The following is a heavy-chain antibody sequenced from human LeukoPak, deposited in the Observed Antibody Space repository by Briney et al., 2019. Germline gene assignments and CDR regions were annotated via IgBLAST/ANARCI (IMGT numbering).Heavy chain of an antibody. D-gene: IGHD4-23*01. V-gene: IGHV3-23*01. Sequence: GGSLRLYCAASGFTFSSYAMSWVRQAPGKGLEWVSAMSGSGGSTYYADSVKGRFTISRDNSKNTLYLQMNSLRAEDTAVYYCVNEQHSAYGRWGDATPDLVDYWGQGTLVTVSS. CDR3: VNEQHSAYGRWGDATPDLVDY. CDR2: MSGSGGST. J-gene: IGHJ4*02. CDR1: GFTFSSYA.